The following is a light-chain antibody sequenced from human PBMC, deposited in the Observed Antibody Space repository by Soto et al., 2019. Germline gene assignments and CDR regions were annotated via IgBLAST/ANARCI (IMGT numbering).Light chain of an antibody. CDR1: NIGSKI. V-gene: IGLV3-9*01. Sequence: SYELTQSLSVSVAQGQTARITCGGNNIGSKILHWYQQRPGQAPVVVIYRDKYRPSGIPERFSGSNSGNTATLTITRAQAGDEADYYYQVWDTNTGIFGGGTQLTVL. J-gene: IGLJ2*01. CDR2: RDK. CDR3: QVWDTNTGI.